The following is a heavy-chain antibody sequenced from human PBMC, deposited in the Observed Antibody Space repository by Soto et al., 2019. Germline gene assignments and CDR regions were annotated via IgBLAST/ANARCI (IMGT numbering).Heavy chain of an antibody. CDR1: GFSVSNAW. J-gene: IGHJ6*02. V-gene: IGHV3-15*07. Sequence: EVQLVESGGGLVKPGGSLRLSCGASGFSVSNAWMNWVRQVPGKGVEWVGRIKREVEGGTTDYPAPVNGRVTSSRDDSRNTLYLQMNSLKTEDTAVYYCTADRVVTTDDGLDVWGQGTTVTVSS. D-gene: IGHD2-15*01. CDR2: IKREVEGGTT. CDR3: TADRVVTTDDGLDV.